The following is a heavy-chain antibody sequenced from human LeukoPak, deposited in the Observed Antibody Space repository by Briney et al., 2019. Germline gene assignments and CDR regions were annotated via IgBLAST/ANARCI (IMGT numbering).Heavy chain of an antibody. J-gene: IGHJ4*02. Sequence: GGSLRLSCAASGFTFSSYWMHWVRQAPGKGLVWVSRINSDGSSTSYADSVKGRFTISRDNAKNTLYLQMNSLRAEDAAVYYCARAAAPAAAGPKYWGQGTLVTVSS. CDR1: GFTFSSYW. D-gene: IGHD2-2*01. V-gene: IGHV3-74*01. CDR2: INSDGSST. CDR3: ARAAAPAAAGPKY.